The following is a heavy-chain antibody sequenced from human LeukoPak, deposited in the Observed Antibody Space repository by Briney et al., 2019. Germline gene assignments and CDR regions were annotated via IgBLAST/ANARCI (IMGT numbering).Heavy chain of an antibody. Sequence: GESLKISCQGSGYSFNSYWIAWVRQLPGKGLEWMGIIYPGDSDTRYSPSFQGRVTISVDKSISTAYLQWISLKASDSAMYYCARPLGEYQLLPFDYWGQGTPVSVSS. CDR1: GYSFNSYW. J-gene: IGHJ4*02. V-gene: IGHV5-51*01. CDR2: IYPGDSDT. CDR3: ARPLGEYQLLPFDY. D-gene: IGHD2-2*01.